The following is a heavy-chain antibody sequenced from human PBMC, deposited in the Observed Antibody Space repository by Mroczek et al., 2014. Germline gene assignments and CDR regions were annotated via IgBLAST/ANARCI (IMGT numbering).Heavy chain of an antibody. CDR3: ARDDGVGYSYRNYYYYMDV. CDR1: GGTFSSYA. J-gene: IGHJ6*03. V-gene: IGHV1-69*01. CDR2: IIPIFGTA. D-gene: IGHD5-18*01. Sequence: QVQLVESGAEVKKPGSSVKVSCKASGGTFSSYAISWVRQAPGQGLEWMGGIIPIFGTANYAQKFQGRVTITADESTSTAYMELSSLRSEDTAVYYCARDDGVGYSYRNYYYYMDVWGKGTTVTRLL.